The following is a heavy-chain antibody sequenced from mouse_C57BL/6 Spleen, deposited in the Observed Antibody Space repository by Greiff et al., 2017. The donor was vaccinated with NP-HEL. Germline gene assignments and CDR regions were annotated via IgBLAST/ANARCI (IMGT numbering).Heavy chain of an antibody. CDR1: GYTFTDYN. Sequence: EVQLQESGPELVKPGASVKMSCKASGYTFTDYNMHWVKQSHGKSLEWIGYINPNNGGTSYNQKFKGKATLTVNKSSSTAYMELRSLTSEDSAVYYCAREGDYDEVWFAYWGQGTLVTVSA. CDR2: INPNNGGT. J-gene: IGHJ3*01. V-gene: IGHV1-22*01. CDR3: AREGDYDEVWFAY. D-gene: IGHD2-4*01.